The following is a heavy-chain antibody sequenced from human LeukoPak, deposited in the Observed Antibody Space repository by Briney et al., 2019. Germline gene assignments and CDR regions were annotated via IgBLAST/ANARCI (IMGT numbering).Heavy chain of an antibody. D-gene: IGHD5-12*01. J-gene: IGHJ6*02. CDR2: IYDSGST. Sequence: SETLSLTCSVSGGPVSSGISYWSWIRQPPGEGLEWIGYIYDSGSTNYNPSLKSRVTISVDTSKNQFSLKLSSVTAADTAVYYCARGGSGYDSFYYYGMDVWGQGTTVTVSS. CDR1: GGPVSSGISY. CDR3: ARGGSGYDSFYYYGMDV. V-gene: IGHV4-61*01.